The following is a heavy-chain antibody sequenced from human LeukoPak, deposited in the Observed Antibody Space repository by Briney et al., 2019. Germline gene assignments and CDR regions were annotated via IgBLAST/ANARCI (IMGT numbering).Heavy chain of an antibody. V-gene: IGHV3-48*01. J-gene: IGHJ3*02. CDR3: ARVGTYYDILTGYPVVHDAFDI. D-gene: IGHD3-9*01. CDR1: GFTFSSYS. Sequence: GGSLRLSCAASGFTFSSYSMNWVRQAPGKGLEWVSYISSSSSTIYYADSVKGRFTISRDNAKNSLYLQMNSLRAEDTAVYYCARVGTYYDILTGYPVVHDAFDIWGQGTMVTVSS. CDR2: ISSSSSTI.